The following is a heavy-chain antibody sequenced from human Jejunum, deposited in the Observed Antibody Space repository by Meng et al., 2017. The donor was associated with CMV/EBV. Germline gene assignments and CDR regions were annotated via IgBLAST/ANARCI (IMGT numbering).Heavy chain of an antibody. CDR2: ISADGSKI. V-gene: IGHV3-74*03. CDR3: ARPMSDWDYGGIEPFHL. J-gene: IGHJ5*02. Sequence: FTIETYWMHWVRLAPGMGPLWISYISADGSKIKYADSVQGRFIVSRDNAKNTVYLQMDNVRAEDTALYYCARPMSDWDYGGIEPFHLWGQGTLVTVSS. CDR1: FTIETYW. D-gene: IGHD4-23*01.